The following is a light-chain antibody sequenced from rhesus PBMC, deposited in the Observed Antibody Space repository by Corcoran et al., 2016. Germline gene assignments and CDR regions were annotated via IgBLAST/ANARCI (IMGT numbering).Light chain of an antibody. CDR1: QGISDY. Sequence: DIQMTQSPSSLSASVGDRVTITCRASQGISDYLSWYQQKPGKAHKRLIYAAPRLESGVPSRFSGSGSGTEFTLTISSLQPDDFAAYYCLQGYSTPLTFGGGTKVELK. V-gene: IGKV1-36*02. CDR2: AAP. CDR3: LQGYSTPLT. J-gene: IGKJ4*01.